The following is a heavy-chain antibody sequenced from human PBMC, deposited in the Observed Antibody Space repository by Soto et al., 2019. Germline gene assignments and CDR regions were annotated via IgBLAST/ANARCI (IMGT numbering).Heavy chain of an antibody. V-gene: IGHV5-51*01. J-gene: IGHJ6*02. Sequence: GESLKISCKGSGYSFTNNWIGWVRQMPGNGLEWMGSIYPGDSDTRYSPSFQGQVTISADRSISTVYLQWSSLRASDTGIYYCARHKMVGNTVDGMDVWGQGTTVTVSS. CDR2: IYPGDSDT. CDR3: ARHKMVGNTVDGMDV. CDR1: GYSFTNNW. D-gene: IGHD1-7*01.